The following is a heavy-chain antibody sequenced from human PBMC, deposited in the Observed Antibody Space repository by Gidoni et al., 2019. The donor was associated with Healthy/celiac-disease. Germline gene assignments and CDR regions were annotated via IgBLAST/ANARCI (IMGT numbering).Heavy chain of an antibody. Sequence: EVQLLESGGGLVQPGGSLRLSCASSGLPFSIYAMIWVRQAPGEGVGWVSGISGSGGSTYYADSVKGRFTISRDNSKNTMYLQMNSLRAEDTAVYYCAKDQGYYDSSGYYSGSDYWGQGTLVTVSS. CDR3: AKDQGYYDSSGYYSGSDY. J-gene: IGHJ4*02. CDR2: ISGSGGST. V-gene: IGHV3-23*01. D-gene: IGHD3-22*01. CDR1: GLPFSIYA.